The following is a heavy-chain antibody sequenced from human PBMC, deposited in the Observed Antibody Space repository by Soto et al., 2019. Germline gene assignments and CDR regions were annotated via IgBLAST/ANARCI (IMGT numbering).Heavy chain of an antibody. CDR2: FYAGGST. Sequence: GGSLRLSCAASGFSVSSNYMSWVRQAPGKGLEWVSVFYAGGSTYYADSVKGRFTISRDNSKNTLYLQMNSLRADDTAVYYCARSLPCEKHFGEYYFDSWGQGTLVTGSS. CDR3: ARSLPCEKHFGEYYFDS. D-gene: IGHD2-21*01. V-gene: IGHV3-53*01. J-gene: IGHJ4*02. CDR1: GFSVSSNY.